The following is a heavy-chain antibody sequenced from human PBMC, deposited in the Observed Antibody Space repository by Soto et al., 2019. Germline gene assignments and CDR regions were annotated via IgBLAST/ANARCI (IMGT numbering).Heavy chain of an antibody. V-gene: IGHV3-11*01. D-gene: IGHD3-22*01. CDR2: ISDSGSGI. Sequence: GGSLRLSCAASGFTFSDYYMNWIRQAPGKGLEWLSYISDSGSGIFYADSVKGRFTISRDSARKSLYLHMNSLRVEDTAVYYCARDTAFINSGFFDAWGQGTLVTAPQ. CDR3: ARDTAFINSGFFDA. J-gene: IGHJ5*02. CDR1: GFTFSDYY.